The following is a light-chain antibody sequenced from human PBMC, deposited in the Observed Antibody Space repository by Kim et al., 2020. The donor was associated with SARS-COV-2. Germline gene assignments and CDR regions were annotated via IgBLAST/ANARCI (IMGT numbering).Light chain of an antibody. J-gene: IGKJ1*01. V-gene: IGKV1-5*03. CDR2: KAS. CDR3: QQYSDYPWT. CDR1: QGISSW. Sequence: ASVGDRVTITCRASQGISSWLAWYQQKPGKAPNLLIYKASSLESGVPSRFSGRGSGTEFTLTISSLQPDDFATYYCQQYSDYPWTFGQGTKVDIK.